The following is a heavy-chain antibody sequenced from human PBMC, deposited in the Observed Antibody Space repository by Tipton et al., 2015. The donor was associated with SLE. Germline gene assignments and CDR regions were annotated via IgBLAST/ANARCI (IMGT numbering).Heavy chain of an antibody. D-gene: IGHD3-22*01. CDR2: IYYTGTT. CDR3: ARGNFYDTYGN. J-gene: IGHJ4*02. Sequence: TLSLTCTVSDDSFSTYYWSWIRQPPGKGLEWIGYIYYTGTTKYNPSLKSRVTISIDSSKNQFSLKLSSVTAADTAVYYCARGNFYDTYGNWGQGTLVPVSS. CDR1: DDSFSTYY. V-gene: IGHV4-59*01.